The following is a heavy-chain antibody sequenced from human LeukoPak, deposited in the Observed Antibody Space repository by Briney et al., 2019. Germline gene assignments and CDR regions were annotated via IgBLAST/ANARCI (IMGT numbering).Heavy chain of an antibody. CDR2: IYYSGST. V-gene: IGHV4-31*03. Sequence: SETLSLTCTVSGGSISSGGYYWSWIRQHPGKGLEWIGYIYYSGSTYYNPSLKSRVTISVDTSKNQFSLKLSSVTAADTAVYYCARDGISGTLDYWGQGTLVTVSS. D-gene: IGHD3-10*01. CDR3: ARDGISGTLDY. CDR1: GGSISSGGYY. J-gene: IGHJ4*02.